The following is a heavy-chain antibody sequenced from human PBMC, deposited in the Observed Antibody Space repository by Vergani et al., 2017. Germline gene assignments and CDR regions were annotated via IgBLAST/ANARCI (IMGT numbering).Heavy chain of an antibody. CDR1: GFSFPGYA. CDR3: ARDTTDCSGGSCYAYYYYGMDV. CDR2: VSGSSATP. D-gene: IGHD2-15*01. V-gene: IGHV3-23*01. Sequence: EVQLLESGGGLVQPGGSLRLSCEASGFSFPGYAMSWVRQAPGKGLEWVSSVSGSSATPYYADSVKGRFIISRDNSKNTLHLQMNSLRAEDTAVYYCARDTTDCSGGSCYAYYYYGMDVWGQGTTVTVSS. J-gene: IGHJ6*02.